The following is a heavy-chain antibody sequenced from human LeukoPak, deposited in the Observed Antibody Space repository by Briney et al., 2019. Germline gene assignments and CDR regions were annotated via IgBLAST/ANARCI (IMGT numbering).Heavy chain of an antibody. CDR1: GGSISSSNW. CDR3: AREFNVWSDGPYYFDY. D-gene: IGHD3-16*01. Sequence: SETLSLTCAVSGGSISSSNWWSWVRPPPGKGLEWIGEIYHSGSTNYNPSLKSRVTISVDKSKNQFSLKLSSVTAADTAVYYCAREFNVWSDGPYYFDYWGQGTLVTVSS. V-gene: IGHV4-4*02. J-gene: IGHJ4*02. CDR2: IYHSGST.